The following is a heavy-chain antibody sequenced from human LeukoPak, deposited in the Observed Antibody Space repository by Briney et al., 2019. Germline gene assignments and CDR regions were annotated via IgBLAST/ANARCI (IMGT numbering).Heavy chain of an antibody. Sequence: PSETLSLTCTVSGGSISSGGYYWSWLRQHPGKGLEWIGYIYYSGSTYYNPSLKSRVTISVDTSKNQFSLKLSSVTAADTAVYYCARDHSSALDYWGQGTLVTVSS. J-gene: IGHJ4*02. D-gene: IGHD2-15*01. V-gene: IGHV4-31*03. CDR1: GGSISSGGYY. CDR3: ARDHSSALDY. CDR2: IYYSGST.